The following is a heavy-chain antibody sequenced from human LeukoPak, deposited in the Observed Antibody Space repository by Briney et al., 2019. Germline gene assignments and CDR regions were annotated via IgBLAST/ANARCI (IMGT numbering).Heavy chain of an antibody. D-gene: IGHD5-18*01. Sequence: GESLKISCKGSGYTFTNYWIGWVRQMPGKGPEWMGLIYPSDSDTRYSPSFQGRVTISADKSITTAYLQWSSLKASDTAMYYCARQGRAGGYAYGYFDYWGQGTLVTVSS. CDR2: IYPSDSDT. J-gene: IGHJ4*02. CDR3: ARQGRAGGYAYGYFDY. V-gene: IGHV5-51*01. CDR1: GYTFTNYW.